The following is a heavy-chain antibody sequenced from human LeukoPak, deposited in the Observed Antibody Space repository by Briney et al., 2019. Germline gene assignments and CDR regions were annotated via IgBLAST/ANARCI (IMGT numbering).Heavy chain of an antibody. Sequence: PGGSLRLSCAASGFTFSSYGMHWVRQAPGKGLEWVAVIWYDGSNKYYADSVKGQFTISRDNSKNTLYLQMNSLRAEDTAVYYCAKGGDWFHKRSLYYFDYWGQGTLVTVSS. D-gene: IGHD3-9*01. V-gene: IGHV3-33*06. CDR2: IWYDGSNK. CDR3: AKGGDWFHKRSLYYFDY. J-gene: IGHJ4*02. CDR1: GFTFSSYG.